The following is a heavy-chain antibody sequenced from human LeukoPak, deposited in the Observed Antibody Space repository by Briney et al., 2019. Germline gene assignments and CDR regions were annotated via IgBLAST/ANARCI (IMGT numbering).Heavy chain of an antibody. D-gene: IGHD6-13*01. J-gene: IGHJ4*02. V-gene: IGHV1-46*01. CDR1: GYTFTSYD. Sequence: ASVKVSCKASGYTFTSYDINWVRQAPGQGLEWMGIINPSGGSTSYAQKFQGRVTMTRDTSTSTVYMELSSLRSEDTAVYYCARDLIPTYSIAAAAIPYWGQGTLVTVSS. CDR3: ARDLIPTYSIAAAAIPY. CDR2: INPSGGST.